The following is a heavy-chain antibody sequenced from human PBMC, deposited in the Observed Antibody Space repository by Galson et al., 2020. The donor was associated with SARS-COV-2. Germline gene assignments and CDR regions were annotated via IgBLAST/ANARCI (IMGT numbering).Heavy chain of an antibody. V-gene: IGHV1-2*02. Sequence: APVKISCKASGYRFTGYYMYWVRQAPGQGLEYMGWINPRTGSASYGQKYQDRVTMTSDMSITTDFLKLSGLRFDDTAVYYCVRGLSGDWPYYYFCCGDVLGQGTTFTLAS. D-gene: IGHD2-21*02. CDR2: INPRTGSA. CDR3: VRGLSGDWPYYYFCCGDV. J-gene: IGHJ6*02. CDR1: GYRFTGYY.